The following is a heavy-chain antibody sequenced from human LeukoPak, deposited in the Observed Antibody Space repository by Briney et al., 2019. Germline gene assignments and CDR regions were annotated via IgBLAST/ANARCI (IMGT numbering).Heavy chain of an antibody. Sequence: PGGSLRLSCAASGFTFSDYAMTWVRQAPGKGLEWVSCISGGGGSTYYADSVKGRFTISRDDSKNTLYLQMNSLRADDTAIYYCVKDRHGSCYSSLDVWGQGTTVTVSS. CDR1: GFTFSDYA. CDR3: VKDRHGSCYSSLDV. D-gene: IGHD2-15*01. V-gene: IGHV3-23*01. J-gene: IGHJ6*02. CDR2: ISGGGGST.